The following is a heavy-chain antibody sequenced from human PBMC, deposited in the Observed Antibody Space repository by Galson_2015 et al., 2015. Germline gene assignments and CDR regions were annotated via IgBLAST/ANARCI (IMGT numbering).Heavy chain of an antibody. D-gene: IGHD1-26*01. J-gene: IGHJ6*02. CDR1: GFTFSNAW. V-gene: IGHV3-15*01. CDR2: IKSKTDGGTT. Sequence: SLRLSCAASGFTFSNAWMSWVRQAPGKGLEWVGRIKSKTDGGTTDYAAPVKGRFTISRDDSKNTLYLQMNSLKTEDTAVYYCTTDPGPLSGSYDYNYYGMDVWGQGTTVTVAS. CDR3: TTDPGPLSGSYDYNYYGMDV.